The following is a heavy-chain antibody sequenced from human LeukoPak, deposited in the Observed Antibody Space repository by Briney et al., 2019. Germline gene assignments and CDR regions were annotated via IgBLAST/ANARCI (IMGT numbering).Heavy chain of an antibody. J-gene: IGHJ6*04. CDR1: GYTFTSYG. D-gene: IGHD6-19*01. CDR3: ARRPSSGWYGSDGMDV. Sequence: ASVKVSCKASGYTFTSYGISWVRQAPGQGLEWMGWISAYNGNTNYAQKLQGGVTMTTDTSTSTAYMELRSLRSDDTAVYYCARRPSSGWYGSDGMDVWGKGTTVTVSS. CDR2: ISAYNGNT. V-gene: IGHV1-18*04.